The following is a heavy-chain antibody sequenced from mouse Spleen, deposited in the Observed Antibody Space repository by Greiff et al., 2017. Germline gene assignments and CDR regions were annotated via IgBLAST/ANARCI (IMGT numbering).Heavy chain of an antibody. D-gene: IGHD2-3*01. Sequence: EVMLVESGGDLVKPGGSLKLSCAASGFTFSSYGMSWVRQTPDKRLEWVATISSGGSYTYYPDSVKGRFTISRDNAKNTLYLQMSSLKSEDTAMYYCARLHDGPMDYWGQGTSVTVSS. CDR2: ISSGGSYT. CDR3: ARLHDGPMDY. V-gene: IGHV5-6*01. CDR1: GFTFSSYG. J-gene: IGHJ4*01.